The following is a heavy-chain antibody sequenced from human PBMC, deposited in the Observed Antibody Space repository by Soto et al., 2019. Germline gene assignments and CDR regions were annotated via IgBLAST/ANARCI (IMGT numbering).Heavy chain of an antibody. D-gene: IGHD3-3*01. CDR3: ARLTIFEYWFDP. CDR2: TSYTGSA. Sequence: TSETLSLTCFVSGGSVTSYHWSWIRPFPGKGLEWIAYTSYTGSAHYNPSLKSRVTMSVDTSKNNFSLRLTSVTAADTAVYYCARLTIFEYWFDPWGQGILVTVSS. J-gene: IGHJ5*02. CDR1: GGSVTSYH. V-gene: IGHV4-59*08.